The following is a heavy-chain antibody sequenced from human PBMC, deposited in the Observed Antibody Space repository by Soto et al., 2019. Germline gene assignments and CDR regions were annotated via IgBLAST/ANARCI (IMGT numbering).Heavy chain of an antibody. CDR3: ARHGIRGYGTNDDYFDY. CDR1: GGSISSSSYY. CDR2: IYYSGST. J-gene: IGHJ4*02. V-gene: IGHV4-39*01. D-gene: IGHD5-12*01. Sequence: QLQLQESGPGLVKPSETLSLTCTVSGGSISSSSYYWGWIRQPPGKGLEWIGSIYYSGSTYYNPSLKSRVTISVDTSKNQFSLKLSSVTAADTAVYYCARHGIRGYGTNDDYFDYWGQGTLVTVSS.